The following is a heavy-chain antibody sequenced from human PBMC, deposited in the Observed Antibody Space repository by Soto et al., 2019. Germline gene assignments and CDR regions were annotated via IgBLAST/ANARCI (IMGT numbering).Heavy chain of an antibody. CDR2: ISSSSSTI. CDR1: GFTFSSYS. V-gene: IGHV3-48*02. J-gene: IGHJ5*02. D-gene: IGHD1-20*01. Sequence: GGSLRLSCAASGFTFSSYSMNWVRQAPGKGLEWVSYISSSSSTIYYADSVKGRFTISRDNAKNSLYLQMNSLRDEDTAVYYCARDSASITPWRTSWFDPWGQGTLVTVSS. CDR3: ARDSASITPWRTSWFDP.